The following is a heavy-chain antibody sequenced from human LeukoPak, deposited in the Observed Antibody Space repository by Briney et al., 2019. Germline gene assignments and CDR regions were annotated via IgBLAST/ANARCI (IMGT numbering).Heavy chain of an antibody. V-gene: IGHV3-9*01. CDR1: GFTFDDYA. Sequence: GGSLRLSCAASGFTFDDYAMHWVRQAPGKGLEWVSGISWNSGSIGYADSVKGRFTISRDNAKNSLYLQMNSLRAEDTALYYCAKSPAPFWSGYYDYWGRGTLVTVSS. J-gene: IGHJ4*02. CDR2: ISWNSGSI. CDR3: AKSPAPFWSGYYDY. D-gene: IGHD3-3*01.